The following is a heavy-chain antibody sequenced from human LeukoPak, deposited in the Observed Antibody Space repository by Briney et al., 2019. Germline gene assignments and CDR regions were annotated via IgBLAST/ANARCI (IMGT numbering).Heavy chain of an antibody. D-gene: IGHD2-15*01. CDR1: GLPFSSYA. CDR2: ISYDGSNE. J-gene: IGHJ4*02. CDR3: AKSRFSCIGNNCYSPDY. Sequence: GGSLRLSCAASGLPFSSYAMHWVRQAPGKGLEWVALISYDGSNEHYADSVKGRFTISRDNSKNTMYLQVNSLRAEDTAVYYCAKSRFSCIGNNCYSPDYWGQGTLVTVSS. V-gene: IGHV3-30*18.